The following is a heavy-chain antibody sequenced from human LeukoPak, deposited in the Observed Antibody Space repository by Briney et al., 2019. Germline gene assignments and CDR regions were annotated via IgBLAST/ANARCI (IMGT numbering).Heavy chain of an antibody. D-gene: IGHD1-26*01. V-gene: IGHV3-30*02. Sequence: GGSLRLSCAASGFTFSTYGKHWVRQAPGKGLEWVAFIWSDGSNKYYADSVKGRYTISRDNSKNTLYLQMNSLRPEDTAVYYCAKSLGATRGYFEHWGQGTLVTVSS. CDR1: GFTFSTYG. CDR2: IWSDGSNK. J-gene: IGHJ4*02. CDR3: AKSLGATRGYFEH.